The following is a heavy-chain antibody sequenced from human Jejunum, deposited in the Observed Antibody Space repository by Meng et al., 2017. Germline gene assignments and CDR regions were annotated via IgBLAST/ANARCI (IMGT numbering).Heavy chain of an antibody. Sequence: GESLKISCAASGSTFSSAWMTWVRQAPGKGLEWVGHIKSKTDGGTTDYAAPVKGRFTISRDDSKNTLFLQMNSLKTEDTGVYYYTTFLGFEYRVAFWGQGTLVTVSS. CDR1: GSTFSSAW. D-gene: IGHD2-2*01. V-gene: IGHV3-15*01. CDR2: IKSKTDGGTT. CDR3: TTFLGFEYRVAF. J-gene: IGHJ4*02.